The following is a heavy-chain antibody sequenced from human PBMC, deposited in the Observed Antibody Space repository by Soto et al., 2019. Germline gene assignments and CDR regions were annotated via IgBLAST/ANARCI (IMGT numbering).Heavy chain of an antibody. J-gene: IGHJ4*02. Sequence: GGSLRLSCAASGFSFSTYWMSWVRQAPGKGLEWVANMKNDGSETYYVDSVKGRFTISRDNAKTSLYLQMNSLGAEDTAVYYCAKGGQIDFCGPGTLVTVSS. CDR3: AKGGQIDF. V-gene: IGHV3-7*03. CDR2: MKNDGSET. CDR1: GFSFSTYW. D-gene: IGHD3-16*01.